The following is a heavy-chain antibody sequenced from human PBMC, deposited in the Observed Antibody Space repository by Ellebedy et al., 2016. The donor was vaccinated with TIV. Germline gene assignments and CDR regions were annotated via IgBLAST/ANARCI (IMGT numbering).Heavy chain of an antibody. Sequence: SQTLSLTXXISGDSASSNSAAWNWIRQSPSRGLEWLGRTYYRSNWNNEYAVSVKSRITINPDTSKNQFSLQLSSVTPEDTAVYYCARDPAGDQGLDYWGQGTLVTVSS. CDR1: GDSASSNSAA. V-gene: IGHV6-1*01. J-gene: IGHJ4*02. CDR2: TYYRSNWNN. D-gene: IGHD7-27*01. CDR3: ARDPAGDQGLDY.